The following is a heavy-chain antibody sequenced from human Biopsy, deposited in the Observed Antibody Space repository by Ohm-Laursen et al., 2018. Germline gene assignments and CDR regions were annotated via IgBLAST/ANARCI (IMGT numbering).Heavy chain of an antibody. V-gene: IGHV3-30*03. CDR3: AGDGRRWGYSAYATWYFDL. CDR1: GFTFAFSA. D-gene: IGHD5-12*01. CDR2: ISYNVSGE. J-gene: IGHJ2*01. Sequence: RSLRLSCAASGFTFAFSAIHWVRQAPGTGLEWESVISYNVSGEHYADSLQGRFIISRDNTKTSVDLQMISLIAEGRAVYFCAGDGRRWGYSAYATWYFDLWGQGTLVTVSS.